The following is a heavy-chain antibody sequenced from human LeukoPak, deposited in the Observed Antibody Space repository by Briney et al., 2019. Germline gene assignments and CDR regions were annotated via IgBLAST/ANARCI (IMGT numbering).Heavy chain of an antibody. V-gene: IGHV4-59*01. CDR3: ARGTLFYYDSSGISGGAYDI. J-gene: IGHJ3*02. Sequence: PSETLSLTCTVSGGSISSYYWSWIRQPPGKGLEWIGYLYYSGSTNYNPPLTSRVTISVDTSKNQSSLKLSSVTAADTAMYYCARGTLFYYDSSGISGGAYDIWGQGTMVTVSS. CDR2: LYYSGST. CDR1: GGSISSYY. D-gene: IGHD3-22*01.